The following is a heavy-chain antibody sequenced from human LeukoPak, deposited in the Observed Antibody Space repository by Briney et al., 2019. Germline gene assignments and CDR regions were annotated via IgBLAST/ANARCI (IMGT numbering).Heavy chain of an antibody. V-gene: IGHV4-34*01. D-gene: IGHD2-2*03. CDR3: AKYRYGYLGMDS. CDR1: AGSSSGYY. Sequence: SETLSLTCRVHAGSSSGYYWSWLRHPPGRGLKWIGEINYSGSINYSPSLKGRVFISLDTSKNLFSLKLNSVTVADTAVYYCAKYRYGYLGMDSWGQGTQVTVSS. CDR2: INYSGSI. J-gene: IGHJ4*02.